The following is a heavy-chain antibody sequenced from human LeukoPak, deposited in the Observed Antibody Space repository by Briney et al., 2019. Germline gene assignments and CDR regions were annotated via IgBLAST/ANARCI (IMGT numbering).Heavy chain of an antibody. CDR1: GGSFSGYY. J-gene: IGHJ4*02. Sequence: SETLSLTCAVYGGSFSGYYWSWIRQPPGKGLEWIGEINHSGSTNYNPSLKSRVTISVDTSKNQFSLQLNSVTPEDTAVYYCAKGRWALFDCWGQGTLVIVSS. V-gene: IGHV4-34*01. D-gene: IGHD3-10*01. CDR3: AKGRWALFDC. CDR2: INHSGST.